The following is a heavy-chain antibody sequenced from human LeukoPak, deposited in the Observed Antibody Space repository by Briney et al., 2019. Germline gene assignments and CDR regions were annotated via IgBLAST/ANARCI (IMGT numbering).Heavy chain of an antibody. Sequence: GGSLRLPCAASEFTFNNYWMHWVRQAPGKGLVWVSRINSDGSHTDYADSVKGRFTISGDNAKNTLYLQMNSLRAEDTAVYYCASHSTFVGGATESIDYWGQGTLVTVSS. J-gene: IGHJ4*02. D-gene: IGHD1-26*01. CDR2: INSDGSHT. V-gene: IGHV3-74*01. CDR3: ASHSTFVGGATESIDY. CDR1: EFTFNNYW.